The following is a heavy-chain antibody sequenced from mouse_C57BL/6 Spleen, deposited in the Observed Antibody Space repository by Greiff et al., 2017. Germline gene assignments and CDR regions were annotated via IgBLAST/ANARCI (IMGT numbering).Heavy chain of an antibody. CDR2: INPYNGGT. V-gene: IGHV1-19*01. CDR1: GYTFTDYY. J-gene: IGHJ4*01. D-gene: IGHD1-1*01. CDR3: ARRTTVVATGAMDY. Sequence: VQLKQSGPVLVKPGASVKMSCKASGYTFTDYYMNWVKQSHGKSLEWIGVINPYNGGTSYNQKFKGKATLTVDKSSSTAYMELNSLTSEDSAVYYCARRTTVVATGAMDYWGQGTSVTVSS.